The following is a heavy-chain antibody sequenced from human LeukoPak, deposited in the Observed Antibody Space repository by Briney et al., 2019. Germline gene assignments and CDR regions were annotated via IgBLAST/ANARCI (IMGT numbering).Heavy chain of an antibody. V-gene: IGHV4-4*09. CDR1: GTSVSGFY. CDR3: AGRWRGTLDY. D-gene: IGHD5-24*01. Sequence: PSETLSLTCTVSGTSVSGFYWHWIRQPPGKGLEWIGFIYSTGTTSYNSSLQSRVTISVDTSKNQLSLKLKSVIAADTAIYYCAGRWRGTLDYWGQGALVAVSS. CDR2: IYSTGTT. J-gene: IGHJ4*02.